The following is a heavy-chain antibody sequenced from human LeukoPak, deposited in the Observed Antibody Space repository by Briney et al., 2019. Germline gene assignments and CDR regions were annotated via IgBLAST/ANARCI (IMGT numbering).Heavy chain of an antibody. CDR1: GGTFISYA. CDR3: ASAAAFQYYFDY. J-gene: IGHJ4*02. D-gene: IGHD6-13*01. V-gene: IGHV1-69*01. CDR2: IIPIFGTA. Sequence: SVKVSCKASGGTFISYAISWVRQAPGQGLEWMGGIIPIFGTANYAQKFQGRVTITADESTSTAYMELSSLRSEDTAVYYCASAAAFQYYFDYWGQGTLVTVSS.